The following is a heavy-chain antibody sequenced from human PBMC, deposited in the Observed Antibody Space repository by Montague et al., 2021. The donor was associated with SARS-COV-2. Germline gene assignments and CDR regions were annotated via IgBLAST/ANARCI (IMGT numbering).Heavy chain of an antibody. CDR3: ARGHYSGSWYGIRYYFDY. V-gene: IGHV4-34*01. CDR2: INHSGST. D-gene: IGHD6-13*01. J-gene: IGHJ4*02. Sequence: SETLSLTCAVYGGSFSGYYWSWIRQPPGKGLEWIGEINHSGSTNYNPSLKSRVTISVDTSKNQFSLKLSSVTAADTAVYYCARGHYSGSWYGIRYYFDYWGQGTPVTVSS. CDR1: GGSFSGYY.